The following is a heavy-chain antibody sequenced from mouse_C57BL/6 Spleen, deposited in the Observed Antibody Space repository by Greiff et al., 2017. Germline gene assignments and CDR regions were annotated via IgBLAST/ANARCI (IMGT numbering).Heavy chain of an antibody. CDR3: ACYYYDCDEGYFDG. J-gene: IGHJ1*01. CDR1: GYTFTGYW. D-gene: IGHD2-4*01. CDR2: ILPGSGST. V-gene: IGHV1-9*01. Sequence: QVHVQQSGAELMKPGASAKLSCKATGYTFTGYWIEWVKQRPGHGLEWIGEILPGSGSTNYNEKFKGKATFTADTSSNTAYMQLSSLTTEDSAIYYFACYYYDCDEGYFDGWSAGTKVTVSS.